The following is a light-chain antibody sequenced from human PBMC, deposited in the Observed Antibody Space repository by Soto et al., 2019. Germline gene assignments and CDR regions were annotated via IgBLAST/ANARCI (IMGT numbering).Light chain of an antibody. CDR1: QSLSRY. J-gene: IGKJ1*01. CDR2: GAS. Sequence: TNYKKANQSLSRYLAWYQQKPGQAPRLLIYGASSRATGIPDRFSGSGSGTDFTLTTIRLELEDLAVYYCQQYASSPRTFGQGTKVDIK. V-gene: IGKV3-20*01. CDR3: QQYASSPRT.